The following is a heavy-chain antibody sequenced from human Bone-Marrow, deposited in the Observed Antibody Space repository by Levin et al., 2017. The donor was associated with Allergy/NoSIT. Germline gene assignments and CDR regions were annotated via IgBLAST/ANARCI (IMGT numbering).Heavy chain of an antibody. CDR1: GVSINNYF. J-gene: IGHJ6*02. Sequence: SQTLSLTCNVSGVSINNYFWSWIRQPPGKGLEWIGYIYSTASSSYNPSLTNRVTMSIETSKNQVSLKLRSVTAADTAVYYCARAGDWESSVWYGTKDYAMEFLGQGTTVTVSS. CDR3: ARAGDWESSVWYGTKDYAMEF. CDR2: IYSTASS. D-gene: IGHD6-19*01. V-gene: IGHV4-59*01.